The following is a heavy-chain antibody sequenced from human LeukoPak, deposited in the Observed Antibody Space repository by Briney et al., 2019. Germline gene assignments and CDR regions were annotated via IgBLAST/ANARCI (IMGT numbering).Heavy chain of an antibody. CDR1: RYTFTDYY. D-gene: IGHD1-14*01. CDR2: INPNSGGT. Sequence: ASVKVSCKASRYTFTDYYMHWVRQAPGQGLEWMGWINPNSGGTNYAQKFQGRVTMTRDTSTTTAYMELSRLSSDDTAVYYCARWIILNRGIKSPGVFSSPWGYWGQGTLVTVSS. J-gene: IGHJ4*02. CDR3: ARWIILNRGIKSPGVFSSPWGY. V-gene: IGHV1-2*02.